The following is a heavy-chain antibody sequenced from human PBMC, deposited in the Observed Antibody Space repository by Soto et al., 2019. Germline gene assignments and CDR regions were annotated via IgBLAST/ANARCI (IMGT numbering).Heavy chain of an antibody. Sequence: GGSLRLSCAASGFTFSSYWMQWDSQVSGQGLMWVSSINTEGRIITSADSVKGRVSISRDNAKKTLYLQMNSLRAEDTAVYFCARVAYGWVEHWGQGAMVTVSS. CDR1: GFTFSSYW. D-gene: IGHD2-21*01. V-gene: IGHV3-74*01. CDR3: ARVAYGWVEH. CDR2: INTEGRII. J-gene: IGHJ4*02.